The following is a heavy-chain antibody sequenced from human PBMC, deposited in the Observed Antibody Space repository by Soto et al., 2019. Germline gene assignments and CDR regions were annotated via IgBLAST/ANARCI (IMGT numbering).Heavy chain of an antibody. V-gene: IGHV3-7*01. CDR3: AREQWDPYYYYMNV. CDR1: GFTFSSYW. CDR2: IKQDGSEK. D-gene: IGHD1-26*01. J-gene: IGHJ6*03. Sequence: PGGSLRLSCAASGFTFSSYWMSWVRQAPGKGLEWVANIKQDGSEKYYVDSVKGRFTISRDNAKNSLYLQMNSLRAEDTAVYYCAREQWDPYYYYMNVWGKGTTVTVSS.